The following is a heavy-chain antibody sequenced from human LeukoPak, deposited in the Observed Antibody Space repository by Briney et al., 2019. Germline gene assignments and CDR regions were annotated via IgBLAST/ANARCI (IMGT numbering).Heavy chain of an antibody. CDR3: AKRGGSGWFDY. CDR2: ISGSGSST. V-gene: IGHV3-23*01. Sequence: GGSLRLSCAASGFTFSNYAMNWVRQAPGKGLEWVSGISGSGSSTYYADSVKGRSTISRDNSKNTLYLQMNSLRAEDTAVYYCAKRGGSGWFDYWGQGTLVTVSS. J-gene: IGHJ4*02. D-gene: IGHD6-19*01. CDR1: GFTFSNYA.